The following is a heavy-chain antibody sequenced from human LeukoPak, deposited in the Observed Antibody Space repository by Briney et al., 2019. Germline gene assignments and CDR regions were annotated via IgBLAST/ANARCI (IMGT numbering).Heavy chain of an antibody. J-gene: IGHJ4*02. V-gene: IGHV4-39*01. D-gene: IGHD2-15*01. CDR3: ARDGMAANKYSPLDN. CDR2: IHYSGST. CDR1: GGSISGSNYY. Sequence: SETLSLTCTVSGGSISGSNYYWGWIRQPPGKGLEWIGGIHYSGSTYYNPSLKSRVTILVDTSKNQFSLNLNSVAAADTAVYYCARDGMAANKYSPLDNWGQGTLVTVSS.